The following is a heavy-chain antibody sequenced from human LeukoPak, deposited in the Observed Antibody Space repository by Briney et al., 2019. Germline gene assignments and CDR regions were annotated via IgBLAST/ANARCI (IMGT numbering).Heavy chain of an antibody. V-gene: IGHV3-74*01. CDR2: INSEGSST. CDR3: ARALAVAGTGGYY. CDR1: GFTFSSYW. D-gene: IGHD6-19*01. J-gene: IGHJ4*02. Sequence: GGSLRLSCAASGFTFSSYWMHWVRQDPGKGLVWVSRINSEGSSTSYADSVKGRFTISRDNAKNTLYLQMDSLRAEDTAVYYCARALAVAGTGGYYWGQGTLVTVSS.